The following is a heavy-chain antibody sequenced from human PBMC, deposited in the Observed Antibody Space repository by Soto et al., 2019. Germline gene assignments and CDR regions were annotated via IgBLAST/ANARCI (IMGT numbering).Heavy chain of an antibody. CDR2: VYYNGST. CDR3: ARAMEVTQSWFYP. CDR1: GRYISRCVYY. Sequence: SETHSHNCNFSGRYISRCVYYQYWKREQPGKGLEWLGYVYYNGSTYYNPSLKNRVTISVDTFKNLYPLKLRSVTASDTAAYYCARAMEVTQSWFYPWCQGTLFTVTS. D-gene: IGHD2-21*02. V-gene: IGHV4-30-4*02. J-gene: IGHJ5*02.